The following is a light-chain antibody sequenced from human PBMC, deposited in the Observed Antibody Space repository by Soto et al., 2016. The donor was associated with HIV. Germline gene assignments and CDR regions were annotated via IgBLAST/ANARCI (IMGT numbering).Light chain of an antibody. J-gene: IGLJ3*02. V-gene: IGLV3-1*01. Sequence: SYDLIQPPSVSVSPGQTVSITCSGDDLGARYVCWYQHKPGQSPRLVIYQDNKRPSGIPERFSGSNSGNTATLIIRETQATDEADCYCQAWDSRSLVVFGRRTKLTVL. CDR3: QAWDSRSLVV. CDR2: QDN. CDR1: DLGARY.